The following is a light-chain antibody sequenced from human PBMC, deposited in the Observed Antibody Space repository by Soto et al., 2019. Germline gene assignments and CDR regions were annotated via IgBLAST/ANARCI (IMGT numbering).Light chain of an antibody. CDR3: QQYKTYWS. CDR1: QSISSW. Sequence: DIQMTQSPSTLSASVGDRITITCRASQSISSWVAWYQQKSGKAPKVLIYKASSLESGGPSRFSGSGSGTEFTLTISSLQPYDVATYYCQQYKTYWSFGQGTKVAIK. CDR2: KAS. V-gene: IGKV1-5*03. J-gene: IGKJ1*01.